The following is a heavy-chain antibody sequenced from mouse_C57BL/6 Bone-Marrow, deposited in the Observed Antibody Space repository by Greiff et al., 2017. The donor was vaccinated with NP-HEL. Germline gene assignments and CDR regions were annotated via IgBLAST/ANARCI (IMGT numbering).Heavy chain of an antibody. J-gene: IGHJ4*01. D-gene: IGHD4-1*01. CDR3: ARLGRAYAMDY. V-gene: IGHV5-16*01. Sequence: EVKLMESEGGLVQPGSSMKLSCTASGFTFSDYYMAWVRQVPEKGLEWVANINYDGSSTYYLDSLKSRFIISRDNAKNILYLQMSSLKSEDTATYYCARLGRAYAMDYWGQGTSVTVSS. CDR2: INYDGSST. CDR1: GFTFSDYY.